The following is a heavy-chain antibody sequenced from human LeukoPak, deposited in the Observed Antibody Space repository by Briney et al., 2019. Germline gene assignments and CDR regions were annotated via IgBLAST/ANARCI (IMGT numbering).Heavy chain of an antibody. J-gene: IGHJ4*02. Sequence: GGSLSLSCAASGFTFDDYAMRWVRQAPGKGLEWVSGISWNSGSIGYADSVKGRFTISRDNAKNSLYLQMNSLRAEDMALYYCARTRGYSSSWPFDYWGQGTLVTVSS. CDR3: ARTRGYSSSWPFDY. CDR2: ISWNSGSI. D-gene: IGHD6-13*01. CDR1: GFTFDDYA. V-gene: IGHV3-9*03.